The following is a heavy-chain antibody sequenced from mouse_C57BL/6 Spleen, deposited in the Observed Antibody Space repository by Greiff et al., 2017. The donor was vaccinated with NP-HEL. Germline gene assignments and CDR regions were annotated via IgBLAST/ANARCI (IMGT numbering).Heavy chain of an antibody. D-gene: IGHD2-3*01. CDR3: ARDDGYYGYFDV. CDR2: IYPRSGNT. CDR1: GYTFTSYG. Sequence: QVQLKESGAELARPGASVKLSCKASGYTFTSYGISWVKQRTGQGLEWIGEIYPRSGNTYYNEKFKGKATLTADKSSSTAYMELRSLTSEDSAVYFCARDDGYYGYFDVWGTGTTVTVSS. J-gene: IGHJ1*03. V-gene: IGHV1-81*01.